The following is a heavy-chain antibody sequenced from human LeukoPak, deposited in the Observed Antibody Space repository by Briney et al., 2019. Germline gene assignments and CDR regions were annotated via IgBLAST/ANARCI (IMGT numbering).Heavy chain of an antibody. CDR1: GGSFSGYY. V-gene: IGHV4-34*01. Sequence: PSETLSLTCAVYGGSFSGYYWSWIRQPPGKGLEWIGEINHSGSTNYNPSLKSRVTISVDTSKNQFSLKLSSVTAADTAVYYCARRKKKWELRKNWFDPWGQGTLVTVSS. D-gene: IGHD1-26*01. CDR3: ARRKKKWELRKNWFDP. J-gene: IGHJ5*02. CDR2: INHSGST.